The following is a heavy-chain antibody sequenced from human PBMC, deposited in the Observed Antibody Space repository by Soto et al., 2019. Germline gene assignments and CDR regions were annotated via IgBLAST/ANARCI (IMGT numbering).Heavy chain of an antibody. V-gene: IGHV4-39*01. D-gene: IGHD6-6*01. Sequence: SETLSLTCTVSGGSISSSSYYWGWIRQPPGKGLEWIGSIYYSGSTYYNPSLKSRVTISVDTSKNQFSLKLSSVTAADTAVYYCARNQGHIAARTFDYWGQGTMVTVYS. CDR1: GGSISSSSYY. CDR3: ARNQGHIAARTFDY. CDR2: IYYSGST. J-gene: IGHJ4*02.